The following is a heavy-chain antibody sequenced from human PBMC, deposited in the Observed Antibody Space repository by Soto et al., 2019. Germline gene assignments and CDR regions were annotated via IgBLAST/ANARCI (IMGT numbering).Heavy chain of an antibody. Sequence: ASVKVSCKASGYTFTTYTLHWVRQAPGQRLEWMGWINAGYGNTKYSQKFQGRVTMTRDTSASTAHMELSSLRSEDTAVYYCARYYDFWSAFDYWGQGTLVTVSS. D-gene: IGHD3-3*01. CDR3: ARYYDFWSAFDY. CDR1: GYTFTTYT. J-gene: IGHJ4*02. CDR2: INAGYGNT. V-gene: IGHV1-3*01.